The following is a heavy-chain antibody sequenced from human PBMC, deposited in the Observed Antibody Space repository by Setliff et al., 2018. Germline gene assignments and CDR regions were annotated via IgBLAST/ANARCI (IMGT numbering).Heavy chain of an antibody. CDR3: ASSVDYYDRSGYPYAMDV. J-gene: IGHJ6*02. D-gene: IGHD3-22*01. Sequence: ASVKVSCKASGSTFTRNGINWVRQAPGQGLEWMGWISVYNGNTHYAQKFQGRVTMTTDTSTTTAYMDLRSLRSDDTAVYYCASSVDYYDRSGYPYAMDVWGQGTTVTVSS. CDR2: ISVYNGNT. V-gene: IGHV1-18*01. CDR1: GSTFTRNG.